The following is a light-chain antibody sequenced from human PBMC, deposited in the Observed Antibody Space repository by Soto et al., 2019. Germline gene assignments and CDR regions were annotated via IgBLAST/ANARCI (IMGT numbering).Light chain of an antibody. Sequence: EIVLTQSPVTLSVSVGERATLSCRASQRISTTLVWYQQKPGQPPRLLIYAASTRATGVPARFSGSGSGTEFTLTISRQPSEDFADYYCQQYNSWVTFGGGTKVEIK. CDR2: AAS. J-gene: IGKJ4*01. CDR3: QQYNSWVT. V-gene: IGKV3-15*01. CDR1: QRISTT.